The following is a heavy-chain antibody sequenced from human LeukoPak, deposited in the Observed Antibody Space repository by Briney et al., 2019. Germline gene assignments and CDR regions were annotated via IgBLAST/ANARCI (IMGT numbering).Heavy chain of an antibody. V-gene: IGHV4-59*12. D-gene: IGHD3-10*01. Sequence: SETLSLTCTVSGGSISSYYWSWIRQPPGKGLEWIGYIYYSGSTYYNPSLKSRVTISVDTSKNQFSLKLSSVTAADTAVYYCARDRTGGSGSFWFDPWGQGTLVTVSS. CDR3: ARDRTGGSGSFWFDP. CDR2: IYYSGST. J-gene: IGHJ5*02. CDR1: GGSISSYY.